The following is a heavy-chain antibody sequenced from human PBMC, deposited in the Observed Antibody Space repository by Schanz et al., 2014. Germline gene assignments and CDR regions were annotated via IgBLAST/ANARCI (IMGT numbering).Heavy chain of an antibody. CDR2: IIPILGIA. J-gene: IGHJ3*02. CDR1: GDTFSKYN. V-gene: IGHV1-69*02. D-gene: IGHD2-15*01. Sequence: QVQLVQSGPEVKKPGSSVKVSCQAFGDTFSKYNIMWVRQVPGQGLEWMGRIIPILGIATYAQKFQGRVTFTADKSTSTAYMELSSLRSDDTAVYYCARGGGPEDVFDIWGQGTILTVSS. CDR3: ARGGGPEDVFDI.